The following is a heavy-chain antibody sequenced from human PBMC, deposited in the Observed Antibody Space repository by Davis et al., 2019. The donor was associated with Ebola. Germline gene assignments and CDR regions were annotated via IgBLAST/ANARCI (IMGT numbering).Heavy chain of an antibody. D-gene: IGHD2-15*01. CDR3: ARGRYCSGGSCYARRWFDP. V-gene: IGHV1-8*01. CDR2: MNPNSGNT. Sequence: ASVKVSCKASGYTFTSYDINWVRQATGHGLEWMGWMNPNSGNTGYAQKFQGRVTMTRNTSISTAYMELSSLRSEDTAVYYCARGRYCSGGSCYARRWFDPWGQGTLVTVSS. J-gene: IGHJ5*02. CDR1: GYTFTSYD.